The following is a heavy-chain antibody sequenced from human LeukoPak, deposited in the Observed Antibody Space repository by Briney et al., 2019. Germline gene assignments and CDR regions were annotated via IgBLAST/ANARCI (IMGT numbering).Heavy chain of an antibody. Sequence: GGSLRLSCAASGFTFSSYGMHWVRQAPGKGLEWVAVISYDGSNKYYADSVKGRFTISRDNSKNTLYLQMNSLGAEDTAVYYCAKEREKRWLLRYYFDYWGQGTLVTVSS. CDR3: AKEREKRWLLRYYFDY. CDR2: ISYDGSNK. V-gene: IGHV3-30*18. J-gene: IGHJ4*02. D-gene: IGHD5-24*01. CDR1: GFTFSSYG.